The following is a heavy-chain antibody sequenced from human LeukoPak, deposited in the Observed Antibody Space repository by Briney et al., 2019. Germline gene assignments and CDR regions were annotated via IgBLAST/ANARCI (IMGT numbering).Heavy chain of an antibody. CDR3: VSTLRFLPYRRFDY. CDR1: GNSVRSSNFY. Sequence: SETLSLTCTVSGNSVRSSNFYWGWIRQPPGKGLEWIGSIYYSGSAYYNPSLRSRVTISGDASRNQFSLRLSSVTAADTAVYYCVSTLRFLPYRRFDYWGQGTLVTVSS. J-gene: IGHJ4*02. V-gene: IGHV4-39*01. D-gene: IGHD3-3*01. CDR2: IYYSGSA.